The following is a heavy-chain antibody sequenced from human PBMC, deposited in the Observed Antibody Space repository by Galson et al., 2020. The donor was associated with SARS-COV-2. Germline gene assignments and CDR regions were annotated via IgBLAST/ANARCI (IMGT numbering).Heavy chain of an antibody. V-gene: IGHV3-30*18. Sequence: GESLKISCAASGFTFSSYGMHWVRQAPGKGLEWVAVISYDGSNKYYADSVKGRFTISRDNSKNTLYLQMNSLRAEDTAVYYCAKVYGSGSAFYYYYGMDV. J-gene: IGHJ6*01. CDR2: ISYDGSNK. CDR1: GFTFSSYG. CDR3: AKVYGSGSAFYYYYGMDV. D-gene: IGHD3-10*01.